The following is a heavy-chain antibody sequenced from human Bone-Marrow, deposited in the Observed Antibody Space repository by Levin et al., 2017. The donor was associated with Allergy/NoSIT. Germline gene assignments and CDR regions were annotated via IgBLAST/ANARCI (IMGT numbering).Heavy chain of an antibody. CDR1: GFSFSDFT. V-gene: IGHV3-30*14. D-gene: IGHD3-16*01. CDR2: TSFDGGNK. Sequence: PGGSLRLSCTASGFSFSDFTMHWVRQAPGKGLEWVAVTSFDGGNKFHAESLRGRFTISRDNAKNTLYLQMDDLRHEDTGVYFCARDAYISNKGGPRAFDHWSQGTLVTVSS. CDR3: ARDAYISNKGGPRAFDH. J-gene: IGHJ4*02.